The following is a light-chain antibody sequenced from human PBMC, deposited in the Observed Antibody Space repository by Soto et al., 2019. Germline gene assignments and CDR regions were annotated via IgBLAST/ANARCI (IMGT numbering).Light chain of an antibody. V-gene: IGLV1-51*01. CDR1: SSNIGNNY. CDR3: ATWDGSLPGEV. J-gene: IGLJ2*01. Sequence: SVLTQSPSVSAAPGQKVTISCSGSSSNIGNNYVSWYQQLPGTAPKLLIYDNNKRPSGIPDRFSGSKSGTSGTLDITGLQTGDEADYYCATWDGSLPGEVFGGGTKVTVL. CDR2: DNN.